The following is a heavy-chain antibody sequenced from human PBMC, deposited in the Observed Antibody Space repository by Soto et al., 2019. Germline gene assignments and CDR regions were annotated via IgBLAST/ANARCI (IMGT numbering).Heavy chain of an antibody. V-gene: IGHV4-4*02. CDR3: AGARGDYTGRGTGMDG. CDR2: IYHSGST. CDR1: GGSISSSNW. Sequence: QVQLQESGPGLVKPSGTLSLTCAVSGGSISSSNWWSWVRQPPGKGLEWIGEIYHSGSTNYNPSLKSRVTVSVDKRKNQFSLQLRAVTAAATAVYYCAGARGDYTGRGTGMDGGGRGTTGAVSS. J-gene: IGHJ6*02. D-gene: IGHD4-17*01.